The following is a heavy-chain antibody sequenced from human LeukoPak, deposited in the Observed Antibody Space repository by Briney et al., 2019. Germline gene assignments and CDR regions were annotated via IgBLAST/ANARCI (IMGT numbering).Heavy chain of an antibody. CDR1: GGTFSSYA. J-gene: IGHJ4*02. CDR2: IIPIFGTA. CDR3: ARGGLLYYDILTGHYYFDY. D-gene: IGHD3-9*01. Sequence: SVKVSCKASGGTFSSYAISWVRQAPGQGLEWMGGIIPIFGTANYAQKFQGRVTITTDESTSTAYVELSSLRSEDTAVYYCARGGLLYYDILTGHYYFDYWGQGTLVTVSS. V-gene: IGHV1-69*05.